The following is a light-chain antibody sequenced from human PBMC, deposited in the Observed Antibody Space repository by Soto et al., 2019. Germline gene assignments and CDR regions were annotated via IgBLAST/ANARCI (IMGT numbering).Light chain of an antibody. CDR1: SSDVGLYNY. V-gene: IGLV2-14*01. Sequence: QSVLAQPASVSGSPGQSITISCTGTSSDVGLYNYVSWYQHHPRKAPKLLIYEVSDRPSGVSNRFSGSKSGNTASLTISGLQAADEADYYCSSLTTTSTYVFGTGTKLTVL. J-gene: IGLJ1*01. CDR3: SSLTTTSTYV. CDR2: EVS.